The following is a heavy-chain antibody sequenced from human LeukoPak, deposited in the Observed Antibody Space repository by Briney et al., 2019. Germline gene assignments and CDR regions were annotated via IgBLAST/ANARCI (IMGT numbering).Heavy chain of an antibody. V-gene: IGHV4-59*11. CDR2: IYYSGST. D-gene: IGHD2-15*01. J-gene: IGHJ4*02. CDR1: GGSISSHY. CDR3: ARGGWSKDY. Sequence: PSETLSLTCTVSGGSISSHYWTWVRQPPGKGLEWIGYIYYSGSTTYNPSLQSRVTISVDTSKNQSSLKLTPVTAADTAVYYCARGGWSKDYWGQGILVTVSS.